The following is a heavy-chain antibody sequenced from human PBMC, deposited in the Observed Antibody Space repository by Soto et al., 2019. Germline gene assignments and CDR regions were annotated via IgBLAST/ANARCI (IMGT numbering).Heavy chain of an antibody. CDR3: AREASSRYCSSTSCYVWFDP. J-gene: IGHJ5*02. V-gene: IGHV1-69*06. CDR1: GGTFSSYA. Sequence: QVQLVQSGAEVRKPGSSVKVSCKASGGTFSSYAISWVRQAPGQGLEWMGGIIPIFGTANYAQKFQGRVTITADKSTSTAYMELSSLRSEDTAVYYCAREASSRYCSSTSCYVWFDPWGQGTLVTVSS. CDR2: IIPIFGTA. D-gene: IGHD2-2*01.